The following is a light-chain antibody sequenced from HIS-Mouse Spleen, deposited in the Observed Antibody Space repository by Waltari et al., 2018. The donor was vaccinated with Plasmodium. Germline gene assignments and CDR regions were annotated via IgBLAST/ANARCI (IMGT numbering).Light chain of an antibody. V-gene: IGLV3-1*01. CDR3: QAWDSSTVV. CDR2: QYS. CDR1: NLGDKY. Sequence: SYELTQPPSVSVSPGQTASITCSGDNLGDKYACWYQQKPGQSPGLVLYQYSKRPSGIPARLSCSNSGNTSTLTISGTQAMDEADYFCQAWDSSTVVFGGGTKLTVL. J-gene: IGLJ2*01.